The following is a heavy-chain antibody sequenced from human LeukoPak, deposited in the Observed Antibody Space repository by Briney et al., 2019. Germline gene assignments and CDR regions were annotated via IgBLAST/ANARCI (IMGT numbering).Heavy chain of an antibody. J-gene: IGHJ3*02. CDR2: SRNKANSYTT. CDR1: GFTFSDHY. Sequence: GGSLRLSCAASGFTFSDHYMDWVRQAPGKGLEWVGRSRNKANSYTTEYAASVKGRFTISRDDSKNSLYLQMNSLKTEDTAVYYCAREAKGSSGFKLGAFDIWGQGTMVTVSS. D-gene: IGHD3-22*01. V-gene: IGHV3-72*01. CDR3: AREAKGSSGFKLGAFDI.